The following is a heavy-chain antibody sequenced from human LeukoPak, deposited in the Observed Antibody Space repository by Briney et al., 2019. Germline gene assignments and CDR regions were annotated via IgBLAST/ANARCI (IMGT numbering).Heavy chain of an antibody. CDR1: GLTFSSYA. CDR3: AKEDLYYDFWSGYNYYYGMDV. CDR2: ITDNGRKT. V-gene: IGHV3-23*01. D-gene: IGHD3-3*01. Sequence: GGSLRLSCAASGLTFSSYAMNWVRQASGKGLEWVSGITDNGRKTYYADSVRGRFSISRDNSKNTLYLQMNSLRAEDTAVYYCAKEDLYYDFWSGYNYYYGMDVWGQGTTVTVSS. J-gene: IGHJ6*02.